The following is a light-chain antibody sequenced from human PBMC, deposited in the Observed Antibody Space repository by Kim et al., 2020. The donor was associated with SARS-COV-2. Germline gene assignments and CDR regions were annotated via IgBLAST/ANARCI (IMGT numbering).Light chain of an antibody. Sequence: GTPGPRVTISCSGSSSNIGRDYVYWYQQLPRTAPKLLIYRNNQRPSGVPDRFSGSKSGTSASLAISGLRSEDEADYYCASWDDSLVFGGGTKVTVL. V-gene: IGLV1-47*01. CDR2: RNN. CDR3: ASWDDSLV. J-gene: IGLJ2*01. CDR1: SSNIGRDY.